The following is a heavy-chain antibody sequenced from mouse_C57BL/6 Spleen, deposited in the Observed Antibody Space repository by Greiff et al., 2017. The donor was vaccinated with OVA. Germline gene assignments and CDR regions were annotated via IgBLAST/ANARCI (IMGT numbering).Heavy chain of an antibody. J-gene: IGHJ2*01. V-gene: IGHV5-16*01. D-gene: IGHD2-3*01. CDR3: ARDRGYSTGGFFDY. CDR2: INYDGSST. Sequence: EVQLQQSEGGLVQPGSSMKLSCTASGFTFSDYYMAWVRQVPEKGLEWVANINYDGSSTYYLDSLKSRFIISRDNAKNILYLQMSSLKSEDSATYYCARDRGYSTGGFFDYWGQGTTLTVSS. CDR1: GFTFSDYY.